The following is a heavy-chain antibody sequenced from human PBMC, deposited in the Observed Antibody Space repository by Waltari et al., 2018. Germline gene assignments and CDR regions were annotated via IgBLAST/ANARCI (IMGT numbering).Heavy chain of an antibody. Sequence: QLQLQESGPGLVKPSETLSLTCPAPGVSISSSSYYWGWIRQPPGKGLEWIGSIYYSGSTYYNPSLKSRVTISVDTSKNQFSLKLSSVTAADTAVYYCARPPTMDYWGQGTLVTVSS. CDR3: ARPPTMDY. CDR1: GVSISSSSYY. V-gene: IGHV4-39*01. D-gene: IGHD3-10*01. J-gene: IGHJ4*02. CDR2: IYYSGST.